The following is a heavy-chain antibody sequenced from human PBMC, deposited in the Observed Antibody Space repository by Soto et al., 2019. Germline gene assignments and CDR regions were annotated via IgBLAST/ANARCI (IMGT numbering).Heavy chain of an antibody. V-gene: IGHV3-30*18. D-gene: IGHD3-9*01. J-gene: IGHJ4*02. CDR2: ISYDGSNK. Sequence: GGSLRLSCAASGFTFSSYGMHWVRQAPGKGLEWVAVISYDGSNKYYADSVKGRFTISRDNSKNTLYLQMNSLRAEDTAVYYCAKDRSFDWLIYYFDYWGQGTLVTVSS. CDR1: GFTFSSYG. CDR3: AKDRSFDWLIYYFDY.